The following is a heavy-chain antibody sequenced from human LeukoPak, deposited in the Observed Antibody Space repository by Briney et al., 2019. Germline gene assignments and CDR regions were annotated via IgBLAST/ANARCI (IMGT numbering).Heavy chain of an antibody. V-gene: IGHV3-23*01. D-gene: IGHD3-16*01. CDR2: FSASGDDT. Sequence: GGSLRLSCAASGFTFSSYAMSWVRQAPGKGLEWVSSFSASGDDTYYADSVKGRFTISRDNSRNTLYLQLNSLRADDTAVYCCAKIGPYWYFDLWGRGTLVTVSS. CDR1: GFTFSSYA. CDR3: AKIGPYWYFDL. J-gene: IGHJ2*01.